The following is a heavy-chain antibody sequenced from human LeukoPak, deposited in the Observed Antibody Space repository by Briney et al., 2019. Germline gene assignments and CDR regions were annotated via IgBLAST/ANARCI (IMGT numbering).Heavy chain of an antibody. CDR2: INWNGGST. D-gene: IGHD6-13*01. Sequence: GGSLRLSCAASGFTFDDYGMSWVRQAPGKGLEWVSGINWNGGSTGYADSVKGRFTISRDNAKNSLYLQMNSLRAEDTALYHCAGIAAAAHYYYYMDVWGKGTTVTVSS. V-gene: IGHV3-20*01. CDR1: GFTFDDYG. CDR3: AGIAAAAHYYYYMDV. J-gene: IGHJ6*03.